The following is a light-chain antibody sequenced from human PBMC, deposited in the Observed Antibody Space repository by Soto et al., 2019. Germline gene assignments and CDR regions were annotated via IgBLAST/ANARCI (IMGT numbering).Light chain of an antibody. CDR3: QRYSIYPWT. CDR2: EAS. J-gene: IGKJ1*01. CDR1: QSILRW. V-gene: IGKV1-5*03. Sequence: DIQMPQSPSPLSASVGDRLTITCRASQSILRWLAWDQQKPGKAPNLLIQEASNLESGVPPRFSGSGSETEFTLSINSLQLDDFATYYCQRYSIYPWTFGQGTKVEVK.